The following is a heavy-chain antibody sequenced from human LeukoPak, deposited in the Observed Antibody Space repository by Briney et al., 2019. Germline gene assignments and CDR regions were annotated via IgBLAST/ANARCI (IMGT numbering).Heavy chain of an antibody. Sequence: GGSLRLSCAASGFTVSSNYMSWVRQAPGKGLEWVSVIYSGGSTYYADSVKGRFTISRDNSKNTLYLQMNSLRAEDTAVYYCAREREAPYYYDSSGYWGEDAFDIWGQGTMVTVSS. V-gene: IGHV3-53*01. CDR2: IYSGGST. J-gene: IGHJ3*02. CDR1: GFTVSSNY. D-gene: IGHD3-22*01. CDR3: AREREAPYYYDSSGYWGEDAFDI.